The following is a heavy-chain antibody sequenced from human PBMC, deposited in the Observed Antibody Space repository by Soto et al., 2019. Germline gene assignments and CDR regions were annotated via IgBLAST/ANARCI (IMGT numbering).Heavy chain of an antibody. CDR2: INPNSGGT. CDR3: AREKVTMVRGVIMAPSYYYYYGMDV. D-gene: IGHD3-10*01. CDR1: GYTFTGYY. Sequence: ASVKVSCKASGYTFTGYYMHWVRQAPGQGLEWMGWINPNSGGTNYAQKFQGRVTMTRDTSISTDYMELSRLRSDDTAVYYCAREKVTMVRGVIMAPSYYYYYGMDVWGQGTTVTVSS. J-gene: IGHJ6*02. V-gene: IGHV1-2*02.